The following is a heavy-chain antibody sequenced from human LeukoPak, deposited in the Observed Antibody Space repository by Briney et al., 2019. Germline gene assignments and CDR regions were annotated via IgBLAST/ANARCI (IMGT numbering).Heavy chain of an antibody. V-gene: IGHV4-39*07. CDR2: IYYSGST. CDR1: GGSISSSSYY. CDR3: ARGGGEYYYDSSGYYL. Sequence: SETLSLTCTVSGGSISSSSYYWGWIRQPPGKGLEWIGSIYYSGSTYYNPSLKSRVTISVDTSKNQFSLKLSSVTAADTAVYYCARGGGEYYYDSSGYYLWGQGTLVTVSS. J-gene: IGHJ4*02. D-gene: IGHD3-22*01.